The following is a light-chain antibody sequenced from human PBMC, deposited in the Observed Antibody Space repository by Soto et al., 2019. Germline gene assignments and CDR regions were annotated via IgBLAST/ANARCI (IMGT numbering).Light chain of an antibody. J-gene: IGLJ1*01. CDR1: SSDVGGYNY. Sequence: QSALTQPASVSGSPGQSITISCTGTSSDVGGYNYVSWYQQHPGKVPELIIYDVTIRPSGVSHRFSGSKSGNTASLTISGLQPEDEADYYCLSYTGGSTPQVFGTGTKVTVL. CDR3: LSYTGGSTPQV. CDR2: DVT. V-gene: IGLV2-14*03.